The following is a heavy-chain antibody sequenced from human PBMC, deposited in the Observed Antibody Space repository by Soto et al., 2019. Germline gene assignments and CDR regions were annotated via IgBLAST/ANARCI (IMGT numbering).Heavy chain of an antibody. Sequence: QVRLEESGGGVVQPGGSLRLSCAASGFRFSDYGMHWVRQAPGKGLEWVAVISYDGSYEYYADSVKGRFTISRDNSKNTVFLQMTSVREEDTAVIYCARGDKARDGSDLWGLGTLVTVSS. CDR1: GFRFSDYG. V-gene: IGHV3-30*03. CDR3: ARGDKARDGSDL. CDR2: ISYDGSYE. J-gene: IGHJ4*02. D-gene: IGHD5-12*01.